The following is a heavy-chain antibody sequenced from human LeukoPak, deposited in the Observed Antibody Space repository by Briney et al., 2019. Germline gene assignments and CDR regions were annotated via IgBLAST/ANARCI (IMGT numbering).Heavy chain of an antibody. CDR3: AREDTAMGKFDY. V-gene: IGHV4-31*03. CDR2: ISYSGSP. J-gene: IGHJ4*02. D-gene: IGHD5-18*01. CDR1: GASISSGGYY. Sequence: SQTLSLTCTVSGASISSGGYYWSWIRQHPGKGLEWIGYISYSGSPYYHSSLESRVTISVDTSRNQFSLKLSSVPAADTAVYYCAREDTAMGKFDYWGQGTLVTVSS.